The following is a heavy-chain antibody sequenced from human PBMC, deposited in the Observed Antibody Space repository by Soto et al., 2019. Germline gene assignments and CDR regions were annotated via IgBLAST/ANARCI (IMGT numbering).Heavy chain of an antibody. J-gene: IGHJ6*03. CDR1: GFTFSSYW. Sequence: GGSLRLSCAASGFTFSSYWMSWVRQAPGKGLEWVANIKQDGSEKYYVDSVKGRFTISRDNAKNSLYLQMNSLRAEDTAVYYCASCLMITFGGVIVGSDPHYMDVWGKGTTVTVSS. D-gene: IGHD3-16*02. V-gene: IGHV3-7*01. CDR3: ASCLMITFGGVIVGSDPHYMDV. CDR2: IKQDGSEK.